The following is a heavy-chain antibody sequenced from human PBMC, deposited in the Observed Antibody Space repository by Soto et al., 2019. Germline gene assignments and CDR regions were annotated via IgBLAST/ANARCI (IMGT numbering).Heavy chain of an antibody. CDR3: ARYRREAVAGYTLDN. J-gene: IGHJ4*02. V-gene: IGHV4-59*01. CDR2: VYNSGST. D-gene: IGHD6-13*01. Sequence: SETLSLTCTVSGGSISSNYWTWIRQPPGKGLEWIGYVYNSGSTNYNPSLKSRVTISEDTSKSQFSLKVNSMTAADTAVYYCARYRREAVAGYTLDNWGQGILVTVS. CDR1: GGSISSNY.